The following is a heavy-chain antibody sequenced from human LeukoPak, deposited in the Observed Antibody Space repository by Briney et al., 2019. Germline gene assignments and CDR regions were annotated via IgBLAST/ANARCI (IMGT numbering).Heavy chain of an antibody. CDR2: ISGSGGST. V-gene: IGHV3-23*01. CDR3: AKDIPTYYYDSSGAFDY. Sequence: GGSLRLSCAASGFTFSSYAMCWVRQAPGQGLEWVSAISGSGGSTYYADPVKGRLTISRDNSNNTLYLQMNTLRAEDTAVYYCAKDIPTYYYDSSGAFDYWGQGTLVTVSS. J-gene: IGHJ4*02. CDR1: GFTFSSYA. D-gene: IGHD3-22*01.